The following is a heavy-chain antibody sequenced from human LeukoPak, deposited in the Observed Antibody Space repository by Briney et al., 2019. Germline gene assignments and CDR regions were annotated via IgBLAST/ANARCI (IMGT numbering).Heavy chain of an antibody. Sequence: ASVKVSCKASGYTFTDYYMHWVRQAPGQGLEWMGRINPNSGGTNYAQKFQGRVTMTRDTSIGTAHMELSRLISDDTAVYYCARQIGGSFDYWGQGTLVTVSS. CDR2: INPNSGGT. D-gene: IGHD1-26*01. V-gene: IGHV1-2*06. CDR3: ARQIGGSFDY. CDR1: GYTFTDYY. J-gene: IGHJ4*02.